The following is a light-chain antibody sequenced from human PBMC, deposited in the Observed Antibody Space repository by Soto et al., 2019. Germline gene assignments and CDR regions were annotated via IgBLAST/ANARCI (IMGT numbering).Light chain of an antibody. CDR1: SSDVGAYNH. CDR3: SSYTTSTTDV. CDR2: DVS. V-gene: IGLV2-14*03. J-gene: IGLJ1*01. Sequence: QSALTQPASVSGSPGQSITISCTGTSSDVGAYNHVSWYQHHPGKAPKLMIYDVSNRPSGVSNRFSASKSGNTASLTISGLQAEDEADYYCSSYTTSTTDVFGTGTKLTVL.